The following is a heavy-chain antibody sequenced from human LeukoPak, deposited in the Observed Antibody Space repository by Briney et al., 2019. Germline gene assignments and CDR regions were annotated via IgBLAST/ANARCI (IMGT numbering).Heavy chain of an antibody. CDR3: ARGEVVVVPAAIRFDP. CDR1: GYSISSGYY. V-gene: IGHV4-38-2*01. Sequence: PSETLSLTCAVSGYSISSGYYWGWIRQPPGKGLEWIGSIQHSGSTYYNPSLKSRVTISVDTSKNQFSLKLSSVTAADTAVYYCARGEVVVVPAAIRFDPWGQGTLVTVSS. J-gene: IGHJ5*02. CDR2: IQHSGST. D-gene: IGHD2-2*01.